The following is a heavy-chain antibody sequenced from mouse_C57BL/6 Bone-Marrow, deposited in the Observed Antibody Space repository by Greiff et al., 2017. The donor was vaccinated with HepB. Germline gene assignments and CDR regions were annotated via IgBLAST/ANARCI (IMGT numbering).Heavy chain of an antibody. CDR3: ARHGGGYSNGLAAPFDV. V-gene: IGHV1-62-2*01. CDR2: FYPGSGSI. Sequence: VQLQQSGAELVKPGASVKLSCKASGYTFTEYTIHWVKQRSGQGLEWIGWFYPGSGSIKYNEKFKDKATLTADKSSSTVYMELSRLTSEDSAVYVCARHGGGYSNGLAAPFDVWGTGTTVTVSS. D-gene: IGHD2-5*01. J-gene: IGHJ1*03. CDR1: GYTFTEYT.